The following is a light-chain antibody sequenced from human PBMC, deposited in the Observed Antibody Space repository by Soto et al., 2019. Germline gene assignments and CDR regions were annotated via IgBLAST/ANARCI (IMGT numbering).Light chain of an antibody. Sequence: MVLTHSPGALALSPGEGATLACSSVQSVSSSYLAWYQQKPGQAPRLLIYGASSRATGIPDRFSGSGSGTDFTLTISRLKPEDFAVYYCQQYGSSPTIPFGQGTRLEIK. J-gene: IGKJ5*01. V-gene: IGKV3-20*01. CDR1: QSVSSSY. CDR3: QQYGSSPTIP. CDR2: GAS.